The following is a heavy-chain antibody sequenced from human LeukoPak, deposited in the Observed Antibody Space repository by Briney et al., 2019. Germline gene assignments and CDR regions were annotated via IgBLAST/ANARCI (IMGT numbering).Heavy chain of an antibody. J-gene: IGHJ4*02. Sequence: SEALSLTCIVSRGSISSYYWSWIRQPPGKGLKWIGYIYYSGSTNYNPSLKSRVTISVDTSKNQFSLKLSSVTAADRAVYYCARDATIVGASFYWGQGTLVTVSS. CDR2: IYYSGST. CDR1: RGSISSYY. D-gene: IGHD1-26*01. V-gene: IGHV4-59*01. CDR3: ARDATIVGASFY.